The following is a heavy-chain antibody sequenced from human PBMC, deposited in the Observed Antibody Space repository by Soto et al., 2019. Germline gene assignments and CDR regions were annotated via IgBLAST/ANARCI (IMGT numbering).Heavy chain of an antibody. V-gene: IGHV3-15*07. CDR2: ITSKTDGGTR. D-gene: IGHD3-3*01. CDR1: NYNFINAC. CDR3: TTDGRWSAH. J-gene: IGHJ4*02. Sequence: EVQLVESGGDLVKPGGSLRLSCTVSNYNFINACMNWVRQAPGKGLEWVGRITSKTDGGTRDYAAPVKGRFTMSKDDPKRTMYPQMKSLKTEDTGVYNCTTDGRWSAHWGQGTLVTVSS.